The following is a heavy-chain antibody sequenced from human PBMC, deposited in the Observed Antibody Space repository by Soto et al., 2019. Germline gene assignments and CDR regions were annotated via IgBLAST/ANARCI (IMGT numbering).Heavy chain of an antibody. Sequence: QVQLVQSGAEVKKPGSSVKVSCKASGGTFSSYAISWVRQAPGQGIEWMGGIIPIFGTANYAQKFQGRVTITADESTSPAYMELRSLRSEDTAVYNCARTGGGFGDYDSSGYVYWGKGTLVTVTS. V-gene: IGHV1-69*01. CDR2: IIPIFGTA. CDR3: ARTGGGFGDYDSSGYVY. D-gene: IGHD3-22*01. CDR1: GGTFSSYA. J-gene: IGHJ4*02.